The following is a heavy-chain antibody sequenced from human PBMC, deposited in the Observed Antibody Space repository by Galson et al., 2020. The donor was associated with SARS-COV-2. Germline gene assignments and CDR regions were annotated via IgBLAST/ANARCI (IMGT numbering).Heavy chain of an antibody. D-gene: IGHD2-2*01. CDR1: GFTFSSAW. CDR3: TTDLPYCDTSSCYLHYYGGSNVDYTFDF. V-gene: IGHV3-15*01. Sequence: GGSLRLSCAVSGFTFSSAWMSWVRQAPGKGLEWVGRIKSKADGETTNYAAPVAGRFTISRDDSKNMLFLEMNGLKTEDTAVYFCTTDLPYCDTSSCYLHYYGGSNVDYTFDFWGRGTLVTVSS. J-gene: IGHJ4*02. CDR2: IKSKADGETT.